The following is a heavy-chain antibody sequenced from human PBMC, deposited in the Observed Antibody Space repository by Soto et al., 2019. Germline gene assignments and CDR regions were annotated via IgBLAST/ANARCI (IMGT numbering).Heavy chain of an antibody. J-gene: IGHJ4*02. CDR3: ARGEAFYGPYDY. CDR1: GGSISSGGYY. D-gene: IGHD4-17*01. CDR2: IYYSGST. Sequence: PSETLSLTCTVSGGSISSGGYYWSWIRQHPGKGLEWIGYIYYSGSTYYNPSLKSRVTISVYTSKNQFSLKLSSVTAADTAVYYCARGEAFYGPYDYWGQGTLVTVSS. V-gene: IGHV4-31*03.